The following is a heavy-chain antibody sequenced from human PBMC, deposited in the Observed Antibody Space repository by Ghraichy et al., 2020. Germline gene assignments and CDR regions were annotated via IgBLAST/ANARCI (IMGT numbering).Heavy chain of an antibody. Sequence: ETLSLTCAASDFAFSTYSMNWVRQAPGKGLEWISYISPAYTIHYADSVRGRFTISRDNAKNSLYLQMHSLRDGDTAMYYCAGGYCTSTNFYDYWGPGTLVTVSS. CDR2: ISPAYTI. CDR1: DFAFSTYS. CDR3: AGGYCTSTNFYDY. J-gene: IGHJ4*02. V-gene: IGHV3-48*02. D-gene: IGHD2-8*01.